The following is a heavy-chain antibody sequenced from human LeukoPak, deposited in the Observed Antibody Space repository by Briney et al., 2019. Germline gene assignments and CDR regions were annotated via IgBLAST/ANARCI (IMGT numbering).Heavy chain of an antibody. D-gene: IGHD4-17*01. J-gene: IGHJ4*02. CDR3: ARTYYGDYV. Sequence: AGSLRLSCAASGFTFSTYWMTWVRQAPGKGLKWVANIKQDGSDKYYVDSVKGRFTISRDNAKNSLYLQMNSLRAEDTAVYYCARTYYGDYVWGQGTLVTVSS. V-gene: IGHV3-7*04. CDR1: GFTFSTYW. CDR2: IKQDGSDK.